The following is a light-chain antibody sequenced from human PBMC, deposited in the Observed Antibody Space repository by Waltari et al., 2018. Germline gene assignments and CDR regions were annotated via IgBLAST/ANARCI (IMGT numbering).Light chain of an antibody. J-gene: IGLJ2*01. V-gene: IGLV2-14*01. CDR2: DVS. CDR3: SSYITSSTL. CDR1: SSDVGYNY. Sequence: QSALTQPASVSGSPGQSITISCTGTSSDVGYNYFSWYQQFPGKAPKLVIYDVSHRPSGVSNRFSGSKSGNTASLTISGLQAEDEADYLCSSYITSSTLFGGGTKLTVL.